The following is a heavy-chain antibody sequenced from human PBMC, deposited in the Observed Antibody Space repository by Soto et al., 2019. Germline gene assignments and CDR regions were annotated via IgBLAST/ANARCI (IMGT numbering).Heavy chain of an antibody. CDR3: ASQDSSSWYWFDP. CDR1: GCSISSSSYY. Sequence: ETLSLTCTVSGCSISSSSYYWGWIRQPPGKGLEWIGSIYYSGSTYYNPSLKSRVTISVDTSKNQFSLKLSSVTAADTAVYYCASQDSSSWYWFDPWGQGTLVTVSS. CDR2: IYYSGST. D-gene: IGHD6-13*01. J-gene: IGHJ5*02. V-gene: IGHV4-39*01.